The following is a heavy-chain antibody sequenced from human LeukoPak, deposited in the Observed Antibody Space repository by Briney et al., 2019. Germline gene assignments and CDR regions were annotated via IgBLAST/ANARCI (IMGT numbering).Heavy chain of an antibody. CDR3: ASGRWGSYRYLWY. J-gene: IGHJ4*02. CDR2: INPSGGST. Sequence: GASVKVSCKASGYTFTTYYMHWVRQAPGQGLEWMGIINPSGGSTSYAQNFQGRVTMTRDTSISTAYMELSRLRSDDTAVYYCASGRWGSYRYLWYWGQGTLVTVSS. D-gene: IGHD3-16*02. V-gene: IGHV1-46*01. CDR1: GYTFTTYY.